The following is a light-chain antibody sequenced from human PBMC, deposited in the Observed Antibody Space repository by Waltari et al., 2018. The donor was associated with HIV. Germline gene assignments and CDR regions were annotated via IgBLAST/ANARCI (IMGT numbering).Light chain of an antibody. CDR1: QTLLSSSNNKNY. J-gene: IGKJ1*01. CDR3: QQYYSSPWT. V-gene: IGKV4-1*01. Sequence: IVMTQSPDSLAVSRGERATIDCRSSQTLLSSSNNKNYLTWYRQKPGQPPKLLLYWASTRESGFPDRFSGSGSGTNFTLTISRLQAEDAATYYCQQYYSSPWTFGQGTKV. CDR2: WAS.